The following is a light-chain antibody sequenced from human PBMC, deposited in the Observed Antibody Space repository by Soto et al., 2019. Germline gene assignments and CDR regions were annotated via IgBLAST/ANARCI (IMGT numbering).Light chain of an antibody. J-gene: IGLJ2*01. CDR3: QVWATSGYHPVV. Sequence: SYELTQPPSVSAAPGETARISCGGDSIGSKSVHWYQQKPGQAPILIIYYDTDRPSGIPERFSGSNSGNTATLTISRVEVGDEADYYCQVWATSGYHPVVFGGRTKLTVL. CDR2: YDT. V-gene: IGLV3-21*04. CDR1: SIGSKS.